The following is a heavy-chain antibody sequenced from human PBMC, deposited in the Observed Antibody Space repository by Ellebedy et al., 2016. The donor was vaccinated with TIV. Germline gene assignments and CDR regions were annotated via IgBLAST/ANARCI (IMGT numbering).Heavy chain of an antibody. CDR3: ARDDGYLADVVVVPALDL. CDR1: GFSFRSYG. D-gene: IGHD2-2*01. V-gene: IGHV3-33*01. J-gene: IGHJ5*02. Sequence: GGSLRLSCEASGFSFRSYGMHWVRQAPGKGLGWVAVIWYDGTNKYYSESVKGRFTISRDNSKNTLSLQMKSLRAEDTGVYYCARDDGYLADVVVVPALDLWGQGTLVTVSS. CDR2: IWYDGTNK.